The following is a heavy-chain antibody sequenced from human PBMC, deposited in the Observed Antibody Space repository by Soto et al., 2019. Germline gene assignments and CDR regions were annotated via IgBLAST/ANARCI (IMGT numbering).Heavy chain of an antibody. Sequence: SVKVSCNESGGTFSSYAIAWVRQAPGQGLEWMGGIIPIFGIPNYAQKFQGRVAITADESTYTAYMELSSLRSDDTAVYYCAKAAQTRFNWNDLGNWFDPWGQGSLVTVSS. CDR2: IIPIFGIP. V-gene: IGHV1-69*13. D-gene: IGHD1-1*01. CDR3: AKAAQTRFNWNDLGNWFDP. CDR1: GGTFSSYA. J-gene: IGHJ5*02.